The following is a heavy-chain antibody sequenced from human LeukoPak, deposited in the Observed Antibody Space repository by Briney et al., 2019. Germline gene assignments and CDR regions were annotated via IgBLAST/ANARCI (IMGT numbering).Heavy chain of an antibody. V-gene: IGHV3-20*04. CDR2: INWNGDST. CDR3: ARPGYSTDWGRLDP. J-gene: IGHJ5*02. Sequence: GGSLRLSCAASGFTFGDYGMSWVRQGPGKGLEWVSGINWNGDSTGCADSVKGRFTISRDNAKNTLYLQMNSLRAEDTALYYCARPGYSTDWGRLDPWGQGTLVTVSS. CDR1: GFTFGDYG. D-gene: IGHD6-19*01.